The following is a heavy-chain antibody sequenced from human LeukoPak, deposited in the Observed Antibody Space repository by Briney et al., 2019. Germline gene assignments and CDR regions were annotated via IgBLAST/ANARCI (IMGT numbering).Heavy chain of an antibody. Sequence: PGGSLRLSCAASGFTFSSYSMNWVRQAPGKGLEWVSSISSSSSYIYYADSVKGRFTISRDNAKNSLYLQMNSLRAEDTAVYYCARYCSGGSCSNYYYYYYGMDVWGQGTTVTVSS. V-gene: IGHV3-21*04. D-gene: IGHD2-15*01. CDR2: ISSSSSYI. CDR3: ARYCSGGSCSNYYYYYYGMDV. CDR1: GFTFSSYS. J-gene: IGHJ6*02.